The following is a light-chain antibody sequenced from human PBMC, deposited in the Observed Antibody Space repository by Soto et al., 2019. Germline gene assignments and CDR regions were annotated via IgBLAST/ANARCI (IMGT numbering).Light chain of an antibody. CDR1: QSISSY. Sequence: DIQMTQSPSSMSASVGDRVTSTCRASQSISSYLNWHQQKPGKAPNLLIYAASSLQSGVPSRFGGSGSGTDFTLTISRLQPEDFAPYYCHKSYRTPHFGQGTRLEIK. J-gene: IGKJ5*01. V-gene: IGKV1-39*01. CDR3: HKSYRTPH. CDR2: AAS.